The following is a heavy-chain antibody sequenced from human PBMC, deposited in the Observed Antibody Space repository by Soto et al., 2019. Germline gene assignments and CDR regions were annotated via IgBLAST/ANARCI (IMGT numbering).Heavy chain of an antibody. CDR1: GGSISSYY. V-gene: IGHV4-59*01. CDR2: IYYSGST. Sequence: SETLSLTCTVSGGSISSYYWSWIRQPPGKGLEWIGYIYYSGSTNYNPSLKSRVTISVDTSKNQFSLKLSSVTAADTAVYYCSGVCGYAFDFWGQGSLVTVSA. D-gene: IGHD3-16*01. J-gene: IGHJ4*02. CDR3: SGVCGYAFDF.